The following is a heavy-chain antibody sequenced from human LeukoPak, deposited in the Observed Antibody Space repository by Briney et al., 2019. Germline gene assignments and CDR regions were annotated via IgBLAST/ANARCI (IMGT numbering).Heavy chain of an antibody. J-gene: IGHJ4*02. CDR2: ISWNSRSI. CDR3: VKDSRRVLYYFDS. CDR1: GFIFDDYV. V-gene: IGHV3-9*01. Sequence: GGSLRLSCAASGFIFDDYVMHWVRQAPGKGLEWVSGISWNSRSIGYADSVKGRFTISRDSAKNSLYLQMNSLRAEDTASYWCVKDSRRVLYYFDSWGQGTLVTVSS. D-gene: IGHD3-3*01.